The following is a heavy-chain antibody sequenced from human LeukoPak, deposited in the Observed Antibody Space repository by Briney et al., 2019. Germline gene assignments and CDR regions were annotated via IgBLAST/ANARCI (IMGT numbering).Heavy chain of an antibody. J-gene: IGHJ4*02. D-gene: IGHD3-22*01. CDR2: IYYSGST. CDR1: GGSISSYY. CDR3: ARSEYSYDSSGYLLYYFDY. Sequence: SETLSLTCTVSGGSISSYYWSWIRQPPGKGLEWIGDIYYSGSTNYNPSLKSRVTISVDTSKNQFSLKLSSVTAADTAVYYCARSEYSYDSSGYLLYYFDYWGQGTLVTVSS. V-gene: IGHV4-59*01.